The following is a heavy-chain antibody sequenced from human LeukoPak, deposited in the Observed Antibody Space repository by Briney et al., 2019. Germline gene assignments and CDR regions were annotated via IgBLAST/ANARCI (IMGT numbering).Heavy chain of an antibody. D-gene: IGHD2-15*01. CDR2: IRYDGSNK. V-gene: IGHV3-30*02. CDR3: AKDLRYCSGGSCYSYYFDY. Sequence: PGGSLRLSCAASGFTFSSYGMHWVRQAPGKGLEWVAFIRYDGSNKYYADSVKGRFTIYRDNSKNTLYLQMNSLRAEDTAVYYCAKDLRYCSGGSCYSYYFDYWGQGTLVTVSS. CDR1: GFTFSSYG. J-gene: IGHJ4*02.